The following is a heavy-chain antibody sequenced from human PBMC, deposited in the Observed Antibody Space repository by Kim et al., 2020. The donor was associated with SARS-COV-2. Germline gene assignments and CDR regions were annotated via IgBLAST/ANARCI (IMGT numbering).Heavy chain of an antibody. CDR3: ARGWQYYYGSGRRSWFDP. Sequence: SETLSLTCAVYGGSFSGYYWSWIRQPPGKGLEWIGEINHSGSTNYNPSLKSRVTISVDTSKNQFSLKLSSVTAADTAVYYCARGWQYYYGSGRRSWFDPWGQGTLVTVSS. CDR1: GGSFSGYY. D-gene: IGHD3-10*01. CDR2: INHSGST. V-gene: IGHV4-34*01. J-gene: IGHJ5*02.